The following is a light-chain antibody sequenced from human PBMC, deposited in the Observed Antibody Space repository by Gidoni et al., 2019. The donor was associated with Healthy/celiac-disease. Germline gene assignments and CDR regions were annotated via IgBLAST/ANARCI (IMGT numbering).Light chain of an antibody. V-gene: IGKV4-1*01. CDR1: QSVLYSSNNKNY. CDR3: QQYYSTPLT. J-gene: IGKJ4*01. CDR2: WAS. Sequence: VALGERATINCKSSQSVLYSSNNKNYLAWYQQKPGQPPKLLIYWASTRESGVPDRFSGSGSGTDFTLTISSLQAEDVAVYYCQQYYSTPLTFGGGTKVEIK.